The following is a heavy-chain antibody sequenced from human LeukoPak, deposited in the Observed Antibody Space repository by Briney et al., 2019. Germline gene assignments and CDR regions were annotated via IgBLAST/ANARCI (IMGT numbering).Heavy chain of an antibody. CDR3: TRSHDTSGYSPQAS. CDR2: VFYNGNT. D-gene: IGHD3-22*01. V-gene: IGHV4-39*07. CDR1: GDSISRSSYY. J-gene: IGHJ5*02. Sequence: PSETLSLTCSGSGDSISRSSYYWGWIRQPPGKGLEWIWSVFYNGNTYYNPSLKSRVTISVDTSKNQFSLNLSSVTAADTAVYYCTRSHDTSGYSPQASWGQGTRVIVSS.